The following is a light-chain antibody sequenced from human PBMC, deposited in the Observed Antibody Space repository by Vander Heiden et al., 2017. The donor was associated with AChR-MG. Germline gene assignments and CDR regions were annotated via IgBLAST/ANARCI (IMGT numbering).Light chain of an antibody. Sequence: SAVLTQPPSVSVAPGQTARITCGGHNIGSESVHWYQQKPGQAPTLVIFDDSDRAPGIPERISGSKTENTATLTISRVEAGDEADYYCHIWDSSSDHVLFGGGTKLTAL. CDR2: DDS. CDR1: NIGSES. V-gene: IGLV3-21*02. CDR3: HIWDSSSDHVL. J-gene: IGLJ2*01.